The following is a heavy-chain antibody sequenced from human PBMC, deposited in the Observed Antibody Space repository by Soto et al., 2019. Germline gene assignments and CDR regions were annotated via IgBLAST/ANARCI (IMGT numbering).Heavy chain of an antibody. V-gene: IGHV1-69*02. Sequence: QIQLVQSGAEVKKPGSSVKVSCKASGGTFSSYTISWVRQAPGQGLESMGRIIPILGIANYAQKFQGRVTITADKSTSPAYMELSSLRSEETAVYYCASINSSGYKGLDYWGQGTLVTVSS. CDR1: GGTFSSYT. D-gene: IGHD3-22*01. CDR2: IIPILGIA. CDR3: ASINSSGYKGLDY. J-gene: IGHJ4*02.